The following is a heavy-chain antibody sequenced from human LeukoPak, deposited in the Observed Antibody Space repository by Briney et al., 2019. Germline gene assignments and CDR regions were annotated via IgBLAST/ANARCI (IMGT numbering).Heavy chain of an antibody. CDR3: ARDFGPRARVDYYYYGMDV. CDR2: IYSGGST. Sequence: GGSLRLSCAASGFTVSSNYMSWVRQAPGKGLEWVSVIYSGGSTYYADSVKGRFTISRDNSKNTLYLQMNSLRAEDTAVYYCARDFGPRARVDYYYYGMDVWGQGSTVTVSS. V-gene: IGHV3-66*01. J-gene: IGHJ6*02. CDR1: GFTVSSNY. D-gene: IGHD3-3*01.